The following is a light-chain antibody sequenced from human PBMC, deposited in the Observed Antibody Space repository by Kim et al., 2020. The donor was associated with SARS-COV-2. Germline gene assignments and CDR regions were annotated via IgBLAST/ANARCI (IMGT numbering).Light chain of an antibody. CDR2: EDN. Sequence: NFMLTQPHSVSESPGKTVTISCTRSSGNIASNFVQWCQQRPGSAPTTVIYEDNQRPSGVPDRFSASIDSSSNSASLTISGLKTEDEADYYCQSYDSSNYGVFGGGTQLTVL. CDR1: SGNIASNF. CDR3: QSYDSSNYGV. J-gene: IGLJ3*02. V-gene: IGLV6-57*03.